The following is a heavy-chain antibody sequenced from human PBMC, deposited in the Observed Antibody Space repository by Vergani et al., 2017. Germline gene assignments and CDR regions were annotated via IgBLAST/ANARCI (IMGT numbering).Heavy chain of an antibody. CDR1: GGSISSGSYY. Sequence: QVQLQESGPGLVKPSQTLSLTCTVSGGSISSGSYYWSWIRQPAGKGLEWIGRLYTSGSTNYNPSLKSRVTISVDTSKNQFSLKLSSVTAADTAVYYCARVPTVTRRFALRDAFDIWGQGTMVTVSS. CDR2: LYTSGST. V-gene: IGHV4-61*02. J-gene: IGHJ3*02. CDR3: ARVPTVTRRFALRDAFDI. D-gene: IGHD4-17*01.